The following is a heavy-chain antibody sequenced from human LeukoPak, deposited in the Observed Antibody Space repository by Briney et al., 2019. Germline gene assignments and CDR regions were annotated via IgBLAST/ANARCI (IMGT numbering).Heavy chain of an antibody. D-gene: IGHD5-18*01. CDR2: ISAYNGNT. CDR1: GYTFTSYG. V-gene: IGHV1-18*01. J-gene: IGHJ3*02. Sequence: GASVKGSCKASGYTFTSYGISWVRQAPGQGLEWMGWISAYNGNTNYAQKLQGRVTMTTDTSTSTAYMELRSLRSDDTAVYYCARGKNQYSYGPTAGGAFDIWGQGTMVTVSS. CDR3: ARGKNQYSYGPTAGGAFDI.